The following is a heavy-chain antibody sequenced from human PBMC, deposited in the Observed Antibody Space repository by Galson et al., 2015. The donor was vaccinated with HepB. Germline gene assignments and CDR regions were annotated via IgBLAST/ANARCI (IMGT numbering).Heavy chain of an antibody. V-gene: IGHV3-64*01. CDR2: ISSSGGRT. CDR1: GFTFSSYA. Sequence: SLRLSCAASGFTFSSYAIHWVRQAPGKGLEYVSGISSSGGRTYHAKSVKGRFTISRDNSKNTLYLQMGSLRPEDMAVYYCARGDGLEEAFDIWGQGTMVTVSS. D-gene: IGHD3-22*01. J-gene: IGHJ3*02. CDR3: ARGDGLEEAFDI.